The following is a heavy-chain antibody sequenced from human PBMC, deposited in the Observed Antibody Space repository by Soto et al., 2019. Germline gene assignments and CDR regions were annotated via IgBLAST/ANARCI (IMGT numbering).Heavy chain of an antibody. CDR3: ARGRHCTSTSCFGFPSIWFDP. Sequence: SETLSLTCTFSGRPITGYYWGWIRQPPGKALGFSGYIYFTGSTRYNPSLTSRVTISLETSREQFSLKLTSVTAADTAVYYCARGRHCTSTSCFGFPSIWFDPWGQGTLVTDS. CDR1: GRPITGYY. V-gene: IGHV4-59*01. D-gene: IGHD2-2*01. J-gene: IGHJ5*02. CDR2: IYFTGST.